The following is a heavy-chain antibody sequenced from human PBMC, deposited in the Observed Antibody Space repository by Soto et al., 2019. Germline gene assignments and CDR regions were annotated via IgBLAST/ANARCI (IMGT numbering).Heavy chain of an antibody. Sequence: EVQLVASGGGLIQPGGSLRLSCAASGFAVNSDYMSWVRQAPGKGLEWVSVLYGGDSGTRYADSVKGRFTVSRDSSQNTVYLNMNSLSVEDTALYYCTRDVAGGAHFDRFDCWGQGTLVTVSS. CDR3: TRDVAGGAHFDRFDC. V-gene: IGHV3-53*01. CDR1: GFAVNSDY. D-gene: IGHD3-3*02. J-gene: IGHJ4*02. CDR2: LYGGDSGT.